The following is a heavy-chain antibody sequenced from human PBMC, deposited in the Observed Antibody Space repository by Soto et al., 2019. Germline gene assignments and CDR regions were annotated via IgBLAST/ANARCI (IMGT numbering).Heavy chain of an antibody. V-gene: IGHV3-23*01. CDR3: AKARRGSSNYYMDF. D-gene: IGHD6-6*01. CDR2: ISGSGGST. J-gene: IGHJ6*03. CDR1: GFTFSSYA. Sequence: GGSLRLSCAASGFTFSSYAMSWVRQAPGKGLEWVSAISGSGGSTYYADSVKGRFTISRDNSKNTLYLQMNSLRAEDTAVYYCAKARRGSSNYYMDFWGKGTTVTVSS.